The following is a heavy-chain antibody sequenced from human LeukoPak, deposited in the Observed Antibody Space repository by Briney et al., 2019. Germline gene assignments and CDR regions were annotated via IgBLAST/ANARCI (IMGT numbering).Heavy chain of an antibody. CDR2: IWYDGSNK. Sequence: PGRSLRLSCAASGFTFSSYGMHWVRQAPGKGLEWVAVIWYDGSNKYYADSVKGRFTISRDNSKKRLYMQMNSLRAEDTAVYYCAKGNYDSSGYYYFDYWGQGTLVTVSS. J-gene: IGHJ4*02. CDR3: AKGNYDSSGYYYFDY. CDR1: GFTFSSYG. D-gene: IGHD3-22*01. V-gene: IGHV3-33*06.